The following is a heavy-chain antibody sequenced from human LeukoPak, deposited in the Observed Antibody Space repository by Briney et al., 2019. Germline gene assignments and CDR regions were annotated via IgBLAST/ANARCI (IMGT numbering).Heavy chain of an antibody. CDR2: IYHSGST. J-gene: IGHJ4*02. Sequence: KPSETLSLTCAVSGYSISSGYYWGWIRQPPGKGLEWIGSIYHSGSTYYNPFLKSRVTISVDTSKNQFSLKLSSVTAADTAVYYCAREGYGSGSYPHFDYWGQGTLVTVSS. CDR3: AREGYGSGSYPHFDY. CDR1: GYSISSGYY. D-gene: IGHD3-10*01. V-gene: IGHV4-38-2*02.